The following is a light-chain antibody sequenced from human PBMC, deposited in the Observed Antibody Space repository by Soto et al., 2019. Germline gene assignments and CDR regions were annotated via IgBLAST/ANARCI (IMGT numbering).Light chain of an antibody. CDR3: SSFISNSTIV. J-gene: IGLJ1*01. Sequence: QSALTQPASVSGAPGQSITISCTGTSSDVGDYKYVSWYQKHPGKAPKALIYEVSNRPSDVSLRFSGSKSGTTAFLTISGLQAEDEADYYCSSFISNSTIVFGSGTKVTVL. CDR1: SSDVGDYKY. CDR2: EVS. V-gene: IGLV2-14*01.